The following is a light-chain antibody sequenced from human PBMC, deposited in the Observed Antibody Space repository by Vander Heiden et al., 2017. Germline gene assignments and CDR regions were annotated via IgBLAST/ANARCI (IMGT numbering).Light chain of an antibody. CDR3: SSYTISSTHVV. Sequence: QSALTQPAPVSGSPGPSITISCTGTSSDVGGYNYVSWYQQHPGKAPKVMIYDVNNRPSGVSNRFSGSKSGNTASLTISGLQAEDEADYYCSSYTISSTHVVFGGGTKLTVL. CDR2: DVN. J-gene: IGLJ2*01. CDR1: SSDVGGYNY. V-gene: IGLV2-14*01.